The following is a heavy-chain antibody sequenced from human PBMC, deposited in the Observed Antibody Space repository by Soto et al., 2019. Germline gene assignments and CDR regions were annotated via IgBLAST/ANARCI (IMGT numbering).Heavy chain of an antibody. CDR2: ISYNGNHR. V-gene: IGHV3-30*18. CDR1: GFTFSAYG. D-gene: IGHD6-6*01. Sequence: QVQLVESGGGVVQPGRSQRLSCTASGFTFSAYGLHWVRQAPGKGLELVSTISYNGNHRYYADSVKGRVTVSRDDSKKKMYLLRNSLRSPDTAVYYCAKEMFPQTVLGRSSPWGDSWGPGPLV. CDR3: AKEMFPQTVLGRSSPWGDS. J-gene: IGHJ5*02.